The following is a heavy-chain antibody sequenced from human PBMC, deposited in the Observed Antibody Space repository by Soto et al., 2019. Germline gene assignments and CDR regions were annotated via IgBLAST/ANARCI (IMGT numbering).Heavy chain of an antibody. CDR3: ARGYDSSGATDY. D-gene: IGHD3-22*01. Sequence: PGGSLRLSCAASGFTFSSYAMHWVRQAPGKGLEWVAVISYDGSNKYYADSVKGRFTISRDNSKNTLYLQMNSLRAEDTAVYYCARGYDSSGATDYWGQGTMVTVYS. CDR1: GFTFSSYA. CDR2: ISYDGSNK. J-gene: IGHJ4*02. V-gene: IGHV3-30-3*01.